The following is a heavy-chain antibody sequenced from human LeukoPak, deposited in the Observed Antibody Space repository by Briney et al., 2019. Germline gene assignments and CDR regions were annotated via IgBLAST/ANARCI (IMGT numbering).Heavy chain of an antibody. CDR2: LSGFGAVT. J-gene: IGHJ4*02. D-gene: IGHD2/OR15-2a*01. V-gene: IGHV3-23*01. CDR1: GFSFSSFA. CDR3: AKGHSKGASVGSDGLLWDV. Sequence: PGGSLRLSCAASGFSFSSFAMSWVRQAPGKGLEWVSSLSGFGAVTHYADSVKGRFTISRDNSNNTVYLQMNSLRAEDTAMYFCAKGHSKGASVGSDGLLWDVWGQGTLVIVSS.